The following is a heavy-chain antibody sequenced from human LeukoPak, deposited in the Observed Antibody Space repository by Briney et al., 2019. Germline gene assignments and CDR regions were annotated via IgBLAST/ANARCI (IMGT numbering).Heavy chain of an antibody. CDR2: IYTSGST. CDR1: GGSFSSYY. CDR3: ARIFWFGELYYFNY. J-gene: IGHJ4*02. D-gene: IGHD3-10*01. Sequence: SETLSLTCTVSGGSFSSYYRSWIRQPPGKGLEWIGRIYTSGSTNYNPSLKSRVTMSVDTSNNQFPLQLSSVTATDTAVYYCARIFWFGELYYFNYWGQGTLVTVSS. V-gene: IGHV4-4*07.